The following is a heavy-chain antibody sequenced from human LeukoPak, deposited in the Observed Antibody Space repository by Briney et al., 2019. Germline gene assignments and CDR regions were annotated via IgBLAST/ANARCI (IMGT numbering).Heavy chain of an antibody. Sequence: GGSLRLSCAAPGFTFSSYGMHWVRQAPGKGLEWGAFIRYDGSNKYYADSVKGRFTISRDNSKNTLYLQMNSLRAEDTAVYYCAKDCSSTSCFWGYWGQGTLVTVSS. J-gene: IGHJ4*02. CDR3: AKDCSSTSCFWGY. CDR2: IRYDGSNK. CDR1: GFTFSSYG. D-gene: IGHD2-2*01. V-gene: IGHV3-30*02.